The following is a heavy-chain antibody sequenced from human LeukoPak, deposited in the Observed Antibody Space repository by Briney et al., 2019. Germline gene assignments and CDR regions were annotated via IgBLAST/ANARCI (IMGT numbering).Heavy chain of an antibody. J-gene: IGHJ5*02. D-gene: IGHD3-22*01. Sequence: SETLSLTCTVSGGSISSSSYYWGWIRQPPGKGLEWIGSIYYSGSTYYNPSLKSRVTISVDTSKNQFSLKLSSVTAADTAVYYCARIYYYDRGPFYPWGQGTLVTVSS. CDR1: GGSISSSSYY. CDR2: IYYSGST. CDR3: ARIYYYDRGPFYP. V-gene: IGHV4-39*07.